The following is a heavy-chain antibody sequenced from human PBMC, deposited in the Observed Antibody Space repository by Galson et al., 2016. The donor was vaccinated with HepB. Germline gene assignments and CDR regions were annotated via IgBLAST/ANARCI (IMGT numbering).Heavy chain of an antibody. J-gene: IGHJ5*02. Sequence: SVKVSCKASGYTFTNYDINWVRQASGQGLEWIGWVSPDSGKTGYAQKFQGRVMMTRDTSINTAYMEVGRLRSEDTAVYYCAKGKSMGLLDWFDPWGQGTLVIVSS. CDR3: AKGKSMGLLDWFDP. D-gene: IGHD2-8*01. V-gene: IGHV1-8*01. CDR1: GYTFTNYD. CDR2: VSPDSGKT.